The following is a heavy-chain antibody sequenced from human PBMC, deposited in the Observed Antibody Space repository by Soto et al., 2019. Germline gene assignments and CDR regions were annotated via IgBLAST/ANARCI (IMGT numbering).Heavy chain of an antibody. CDR3: ARDYGGSYSFSILGYYYGMDV. CDR1: GGTFSSYA. V-gene: IGHV1-69*13. J-gene: IGHJ6*02. CDR2: IIPIFGTA. D-gene: IGHD1-26*01. Sequence: SVKVSCKASGGTFSSYAISWVRQAPGQGLEWMGGIIPIFGTANYAQKFQGRVTITADESTSTAYMELSSLRSEDTAVYYCARDYGGSYSFSILGYYYGMDVWGQGTTVTVSS.